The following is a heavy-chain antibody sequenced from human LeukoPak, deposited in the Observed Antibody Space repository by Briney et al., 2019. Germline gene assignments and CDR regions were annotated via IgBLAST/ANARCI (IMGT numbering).Heavy chain of an antibody. CDR3: AKWSSMGELAGSLFDF. V-gene: IGHV3-74*01. Sequence: GGSLRLSCAASGFTFSSYWMHWVRQAPGKGLVWVSRINTDGSSTSYADSVKGRFTISRDNAKNTLYLQMNSLRAEDTAVYYCAKWSSMGELAGSLFDFWGQGTLVTVSS. D-gene: IGHD3-16*01. J-gene: IGHJ4*02. CDR1: GFTFSSYW. CDR2: INTDGSST.